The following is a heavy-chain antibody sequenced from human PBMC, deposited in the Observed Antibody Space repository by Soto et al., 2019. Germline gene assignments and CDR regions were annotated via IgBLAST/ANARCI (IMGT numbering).Heavy chain of an antibody. CDR3: TTQYSSGWYVAFDI. Sequence: GGSLRLSCAASGFTFSSYAMSWVRQAPGKGLEWDSAISGSGGSTYYADSVKGRFTISRDNSKNTLYLQMNSLKTEDTAVYYCTTQYSSGWYVAFDIWGQGTMVTVSS. J-gene: IGHJ3*02. CDR2: ISGSGGST. V-gene: IGHV3-23*01. CDR1: GFTFSSYA. D-gene: IGHD6-19*01.